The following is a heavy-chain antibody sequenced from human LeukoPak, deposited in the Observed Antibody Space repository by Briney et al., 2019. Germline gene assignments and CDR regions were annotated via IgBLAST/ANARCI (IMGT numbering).Heavy chain of an antibody. V-gene: IGHV3-21*01. J-gene: IGHJ4*02. CDR3: ASCSGGSCYLRRYFDY. Sequence: PGGSLRLXCAASGFTFSSYSMKWVRQAPGKGLEWVSSISSGSSYIYYADSVKGRFTISRDNAKNSLYLQMNSLRAEDTAVYYCASCSGGSCYLRRYFDYWGQGTLVTVSS. CDR1: GFTFSSYS. CDR2: ISSGSSYI. D-gene: IGHD2-15*01.